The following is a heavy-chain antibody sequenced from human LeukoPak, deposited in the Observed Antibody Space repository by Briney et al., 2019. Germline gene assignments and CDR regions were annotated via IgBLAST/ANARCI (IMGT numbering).Heavy chain of an antibody. D-gene: IGHD3-22*01. Sequence: SETLSLTCTVSGSSISSSSYYWGWIRQPPGKGLEWIGSIYYSGSTYYNPSLKSRVTISVDTSKNQFSLKLSSVTAADTAVYYCAVKAYYDSIDYWGQGTLVTVSS. CDR3: AVKAYYDSIDY. CDR1: GSSISSSSYY. V-gene: IGHV4-39*01. CDR2: IYYSGST. J-gene: IGHJ4*02.